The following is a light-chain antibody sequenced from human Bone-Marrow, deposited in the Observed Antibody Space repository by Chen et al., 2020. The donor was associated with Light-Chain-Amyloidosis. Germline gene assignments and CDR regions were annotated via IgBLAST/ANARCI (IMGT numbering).Light chain of an antibody. CDR1: DLPTKY. CDR2: RDT. J-gene: IGLJ2*01. Sequence: SYELTQPPSVSVSPGQTARITCSGDDLPTKYAYWYQQKPGQAPVLVIHRDTERPSGISERFSGASSGTTATMTIGGVQAEGEADYHCQSADSSGTYEGIFGGGAKLSVL. V-gene: IGLV3-25*03. CDR3: QSADSSGTYEGI.